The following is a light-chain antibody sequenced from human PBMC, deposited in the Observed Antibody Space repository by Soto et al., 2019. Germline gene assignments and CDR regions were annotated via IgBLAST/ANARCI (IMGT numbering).Light chain of an antibody. CDR2: DAS. J-gene: IGKJ1*01. Sequence: DIPMTQSPSTLSASVGDRVTITCRASQSISSWLAWYQQKPGKAPKLLIYDASSLESGVPSRFSGSGSGTEFTLTISSLQPDDFAPYYCQQYNSYSPTFGQGTKVEI. CDR1: QSISSW. CDR3: QQYNSYSPT. V-gene: IGKV1-5*01.